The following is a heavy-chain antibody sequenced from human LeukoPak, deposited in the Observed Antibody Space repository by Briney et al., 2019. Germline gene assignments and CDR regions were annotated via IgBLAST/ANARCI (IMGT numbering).Heavy chain of an antibody. V-gene: IGHV3-30*04. J-gene: IGHJ5*02. Sequence: GRSLRLSCAASGFTFSSYAMHWVRQAPGKGLGWVAVISYDGSNKYYADSVKGRFTISRDNSKNTLYLQMNSLRAEDTAVYYCAREGNVLRYFDWSWFDPWGQGTLVTVSS. CDR3: AREGNVLRYFDWSWFDP. CDR1: GFTFSSYA. CDR2: ISYDGSNK. D-gene: IGHD3-9*01.